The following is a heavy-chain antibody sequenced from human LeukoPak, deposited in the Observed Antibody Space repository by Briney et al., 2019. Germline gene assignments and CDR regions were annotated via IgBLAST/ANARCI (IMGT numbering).Heavy chain of an antibody. CDR3: ATHPPKVCTGGSCTDY. J-gene: IGHJ4*02. V-gene: IGHV4-59*01. CDR1: GGSISSYS. Sequence: SETLSLTCTVSGGSISSYSWSWIRQPPGKGLEWIGYIYYSGSTIYNPPLKSRVTISVDMSKNQFSLKLSSVTAADTAVYYCATHPPKVCTGGSCTDYWGQGTLVTVSS. D-gene: IGHD2-15*01. CDR2: IYYSGST.